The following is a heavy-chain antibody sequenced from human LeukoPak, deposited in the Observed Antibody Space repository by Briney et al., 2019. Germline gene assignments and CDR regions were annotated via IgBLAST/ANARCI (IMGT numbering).Heavy chain of an antibody. CDR1: GYTFTGYY. J-gene: IGHJ4*02. CDR2: INPNSGGT. CDR3: ARSSGSGTYYLDY. D-gene: IGHD3-10*01. Sequence: GASVKVSCKASGYTFTGYYMHWVRQAPGQGLEWMGWINPNSGGTNYAQKFQGRVTMTRDTSISTAYMELSRLRSEDTAVYYCARSSGSGTYYLDYWGQGTLVTVSS. V-gene: IGHV1-2*02.